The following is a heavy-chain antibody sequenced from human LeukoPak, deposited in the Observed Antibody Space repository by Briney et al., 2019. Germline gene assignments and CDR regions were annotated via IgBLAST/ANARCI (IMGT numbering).Heavy chain of an antibody. CDR3: ARDPNDYGDYGGDY. CDR1: GYTFRSYG. CDR2: ISAYNGNT. V-gene: IGHV1-18*01. D-gene: IGHD4-17*01. Sequence: ASVKVSCKASGYTFRSYGISWVRQAPGQGLEWMGWISAYNGNTNYAQKLQGRVTMTTDTSTSTAYMELRSLRSDDTAVYYCARDPNDYGDYGGDYWGQGTLVTVSS. J-gene: IGHJ4*02.